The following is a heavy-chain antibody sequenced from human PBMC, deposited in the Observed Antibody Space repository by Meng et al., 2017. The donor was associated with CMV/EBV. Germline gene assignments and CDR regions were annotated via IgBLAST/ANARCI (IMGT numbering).Heavy chain of an antibody. CDR2: ISYDGSNK. D-gene: IGHD2-2*01. V-gene: IGHV3-30-3*01. J-gene: IGHJ4*02. CDR3: ARDCSSTSCSPAFDY. CDR1: GFTFSSYA. Sequence: GESLKISCAASGFTFSSYAMHWVRQAPGKGLEWVAVISYDGSNKYYADSVKGRFTISRDNSKNTLYLQMNSLRAEDTAVYYCARDCSSTSCSPAFDYWGQGTLVTVSS.